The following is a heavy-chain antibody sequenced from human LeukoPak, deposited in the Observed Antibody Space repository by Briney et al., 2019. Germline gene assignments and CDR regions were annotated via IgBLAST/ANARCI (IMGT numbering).Heavy chain of an antibody. CDR2: INPNSGGT. J-gene: IGHJ4*02. CDR3: ARDPNYYGSAHFDY. V-gene: IGHV1-2*02. D-gene: IGHD3-10*01. Sequence: ASVKVSCKASGYTFTGYYIHWVRQAPGQGLEWMGWINPNSGGTNYAQKFQGRVTMTRDTSISTAYMELSRLRSDDTAVYYCARDPNYYGSAHFDYWGQGTLVTVSS. CDR1: GYTFTGYY.